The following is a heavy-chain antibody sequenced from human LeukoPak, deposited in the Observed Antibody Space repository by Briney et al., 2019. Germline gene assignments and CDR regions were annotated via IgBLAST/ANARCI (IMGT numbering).Heavy chain of an antibody. Sequence: PGRSLRLSCTASGVSFSSYGMHWVRQAPGKGLEWVAVIWYNGSIKYNADSVKGRFTISRDNSKNTLYLQMNSLRAEDTAVYYCARDKEDPSKYFDYWGQGTLVTVSS. CDR3: ARDKEDPSKYFDY. D-gene: IGHD2/OR15-2a*01. CDR2: IWYNGSIK. CDR1: GVSFSSYG. J-gene: IGHJ4*02. V-gene: IGHV3-33*01.